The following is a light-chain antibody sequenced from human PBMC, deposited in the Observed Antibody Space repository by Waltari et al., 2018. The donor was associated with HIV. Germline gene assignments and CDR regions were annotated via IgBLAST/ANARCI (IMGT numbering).Light chain of an antibody. CDR3: QQYNSDPLT. CDR1: ESLSSW. CDR2: KAS. J-gene: IGKJ4*01. V-gene: IGKV1-5*03. Sequence: DTQMTQSPDTLSASVRARVTIVCRANESLSSWLAWYQQRPGMRPKLLIYKASVLERGVSARFSGSGSGTKFALTISDLQADDVATYFCQQYNSDPLTFGGGTKVEI.